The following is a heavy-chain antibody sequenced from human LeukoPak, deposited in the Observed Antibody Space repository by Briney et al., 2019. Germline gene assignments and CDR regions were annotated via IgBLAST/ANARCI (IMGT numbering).Heavy chain of an antibody. Sequence: PGGSLTLSCAASGFTFSTYSMNWVRLAPGKGLEWVSSITSTSSYIYYTDSVKSRFTISRDNAKDSLYLRMNSLRAEDAAGYYRTKGSDDYWGQGTLVTVSS. CDR3: TKGSDDY. J-gene: IGHJ4*02. D-gene: IGHD3-10*01. CDR2: ITSTSSYI. CDR1: GFTFSTYS. V-gene: IGHV3-21*01.